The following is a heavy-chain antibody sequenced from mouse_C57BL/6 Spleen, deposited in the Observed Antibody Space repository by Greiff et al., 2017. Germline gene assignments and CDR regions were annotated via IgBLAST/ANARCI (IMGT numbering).Heavy chain of an antibody. Sequence: DVKLVESGGDLVKPGGSLKLSCAASGFTFSSYGMSWVRQTPDKRLEWVATISSGGSYTYYPDSVKGRFTISRDNAKNTLYLQMSSLKSEDTAMYYCARQGYSNGAWFAYWGQGTLVTVSA. CDR1: GFTFSSYG. CDR3: ARQGYSNGAWFAY. D-gene: IGHD2-5*01. CDR2: ISSGGSYT. V-gene: IGHV5-6*02. J-gene: IGHJ3*01.